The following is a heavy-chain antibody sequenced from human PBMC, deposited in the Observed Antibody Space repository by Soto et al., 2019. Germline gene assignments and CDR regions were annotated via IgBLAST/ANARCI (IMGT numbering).Heavy chain of an antibody. Sequence: SETLSLTCTVSGGSISSYYWSWIRQPPGKGLEWIGYIYYSGSTNYNPSLKSRVTISVDTSKNQFSLKLSSVTAADTAVYYCARVGYSSSGDYYYYMDVWGKGTTVTVSS. V-gene: IGHV4-59*01. D-gene: IGHD6-6*01. CDR2: IYYSGST. J-gene: IGHJ6*03. CDR3: ARVGYSSSGDYYYYMDV. CDR1: GGSISSYY.